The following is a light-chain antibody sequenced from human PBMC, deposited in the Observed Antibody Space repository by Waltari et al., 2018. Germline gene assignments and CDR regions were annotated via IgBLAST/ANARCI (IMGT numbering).Light chain of an antibody. V-gene: IGLV2-11*01. Sequence: QSALTQPRSVSGSPGQSVTISCTGTSIDVGGYDYVSWYQQHPGKAPKPMIYDVSQRPSGVPDRFSGSKSGNTASLTISGLQAEDEADYYCCSYAGSYTVVFGGGTKLTVL. CDR1: SIDVGGYDY. CDR2: DVS. CDR3: CSYAGSYTVV. J-gene: IGLJ3*02.